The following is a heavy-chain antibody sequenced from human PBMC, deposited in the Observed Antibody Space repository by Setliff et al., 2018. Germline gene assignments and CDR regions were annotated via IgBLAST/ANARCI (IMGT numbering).Heavy chain of an antibody. CDR1: DFSVSSNYY. V-gene: IGHV4-38-2*01. CDR2: VYYSGST. CDR3: ARASSGRYFDL. J-gene: IGHJ2*01. Sequence: SETLSLTCAVSDFSVSSNYYWGWIRQPPGKGLEWIANVYYSGSTYYSPSLKSRVTMSVDTPKNQFSLNLYSVTAADTAVYYCARASSGRYFDLWGRGTLVTVSS.